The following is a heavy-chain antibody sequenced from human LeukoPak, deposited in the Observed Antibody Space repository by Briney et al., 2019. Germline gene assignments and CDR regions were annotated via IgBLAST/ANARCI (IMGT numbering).Heavy chain of an antibody. CDR2: ISYSGIT. CDR1: GGSVSSYY. J-gene: IGHJ6*04. V-gene: IGHV4-59*02. Sequence: SETLSLTCTVSGGSVSSYYWSWIRQPPGKGLEYLGYISYSGITNYNPSLKSRVTISIDTSKNQFSLKLTSVTPADTAVYYCARAKFPPYVWGKGTTVTVSS. D-gene: IGHD2-21*01. CDR3: ARAKFPPYV.